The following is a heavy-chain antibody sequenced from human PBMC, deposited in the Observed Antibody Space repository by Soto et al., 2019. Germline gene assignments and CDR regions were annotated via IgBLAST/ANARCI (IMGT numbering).Heavy chain of an antibody. V-gene: IGHV3-30*18. CDR2: ISYDGGNI. Sequence: GGSLRLSCAASGFTFSIYGMHWVRQAPGKGLEWVAMISYDGGNIYYSESVKGRFAISRDNSRNTLYLQMNSLRVEDTAVYYCAKNLPGSWYELPDTWGPGTLVTVSS. D-gene: IGHD2-15*01. CDR3: AKNLPGSWYELPDT. J-gene: IGHJ5*02. CDR1: GFTFSIYG.